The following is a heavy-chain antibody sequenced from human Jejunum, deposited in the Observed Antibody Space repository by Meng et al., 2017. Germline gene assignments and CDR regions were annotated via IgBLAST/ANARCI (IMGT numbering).Heavy chain of an antibody. J-gene: IGHJ4*02. CDR2: IQSKSYDGAT. V-gene: IGHV3-15*01. Sequence: GGSLRPSCVVPGFTFSNAWMSWVRQGPGKGLEWVGRIQSKSYDGATDYAPLVKGRFTISKDDSKTTLYLEISRLKTEDTAVYYRATEIGQYLYSPTFDYWGQGTLVTVSS. D-gene: IGHD2-8*01. CDR1: GFTFSNAW. CDR3: ATEIGQYLYSPTFDY.